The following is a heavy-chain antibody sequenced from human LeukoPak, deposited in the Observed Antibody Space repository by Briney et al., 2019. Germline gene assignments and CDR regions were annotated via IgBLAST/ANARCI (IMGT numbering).Heavy chain of an antibody. J-gene: IGHJ4*02. D-gene: IGHD2-15*01. CDR3: ARGGSHCSGGSCYSHYFDY. V-gene: IGHV1-18*01. CDR2: ISAYNGNT. Sequence: ASVKVSCKASGYTFTSYGISWVRQAPGQGLEWMGWISAYNGNTNYAQKLQGRVTMTTDTSTSTAYMELRSLRSDDTAVYYCARGGSHCSGGSCYSHYFDYWGQGTLVTVSS. CDR1: GYTFTSYG.